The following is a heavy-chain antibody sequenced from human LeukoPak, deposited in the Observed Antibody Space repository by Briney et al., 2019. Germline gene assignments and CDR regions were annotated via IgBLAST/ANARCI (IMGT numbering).Heavy chain of an antibody. D-gene: IGHD2-21*01. J-gene: IGHJ3*02. Sequence: GQSLEISCKGSGYSFTTYWIIWVRQMPGKGLEWMGSIDPSDSYTNDSPSFRGHVTISVDKSISTAYLQWNSLRASDTAIYYCARLLFSQGRAFDIWGQGTVVTVSS. CDR2: IDPSDSYT. V-gene: IGHV5-10-1*01. CDR3: ARLLFSQGRAFDI. CDR1: GYSFTTYW.